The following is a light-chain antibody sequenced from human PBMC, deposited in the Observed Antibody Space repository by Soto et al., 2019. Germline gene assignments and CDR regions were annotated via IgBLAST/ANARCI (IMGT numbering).Light chain of an antibody. Sequence: IVMTQSPATLSVSPGERATLSCRASQSVGTKLAWYQQKPGQAPRLLIYGASTRATGIPARFSGSGSGTEFTLTISRLEPEDFAVYYCQHYVTSLTTFGQGTKVDIK. J-gene: IGKJ1*01. V-gene: IGKV3-15*01. CDR2: GAS. CDR3: QHYVTSLTT. CDR1: QSVGTK.